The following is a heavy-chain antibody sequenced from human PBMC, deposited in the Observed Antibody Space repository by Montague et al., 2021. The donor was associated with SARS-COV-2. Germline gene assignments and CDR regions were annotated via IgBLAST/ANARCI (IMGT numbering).Heavy chain of an antibody. Sequence: SRRFSCAASGFTFSGYEINLFRQAPGKGLEWVSYISSSGSTIYYADSVKGRFTISRDNAKNSLYLQMNSLRAEDAAVYYCARDALYYVHAFDFWGQGTMVTVSS. V-gene: IGHV3-48*03. D-gene: IGHD3-10*02. J-gene: IGHJ3*01. CDR2: ISSSGSTI. CDR3: ARDALYYVHAFDF. CDR1: GFTFSGYE.